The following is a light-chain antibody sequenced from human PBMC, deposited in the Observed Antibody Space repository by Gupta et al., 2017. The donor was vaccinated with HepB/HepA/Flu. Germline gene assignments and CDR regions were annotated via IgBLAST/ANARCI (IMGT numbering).Light chain of an antibody. J-gene: IGLJ2*01. CDR2: QDN. CDR1: NLGDKY. Sequence: SYELTQTPSVSVCPGHTASITCSGDNLGDKYASWHQQKPGQSPVVVIYQDNKRPSGIPERFSGSNSGNTATLTISETQAMDEADYYCQAWDSTTAVFGGGTRLTVL. V-gene: IGLV3-1*01. CDR3: QAWDSTTAV.